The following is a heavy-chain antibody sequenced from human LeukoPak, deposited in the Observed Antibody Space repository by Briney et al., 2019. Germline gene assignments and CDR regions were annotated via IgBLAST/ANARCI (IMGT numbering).Heavy chain of an antibody. V-gene: IGHV4-39*01. CDR1: GGSISSGSYC. Sequence: SETLSLTCTVSGGSISSGSYCWSWIRQPPGKGLEWIGSIYYSGSSNYNPSLKSRVTISVDTSKNQFSLKLRSVTAADTAVYYCARQRGYCSGTSCYAWFDPWGQGTLVTV. D-gene: IGHD2-2*01. CDR3: ARQRGYCSGTSCYAWFDP. CDR2: IYYSGSS. J-gene: IGHJ5*02.